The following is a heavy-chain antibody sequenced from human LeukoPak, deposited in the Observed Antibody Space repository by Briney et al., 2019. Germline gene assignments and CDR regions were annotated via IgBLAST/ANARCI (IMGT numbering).Heavy chain of an antibody. D-gene: IGHD3-9*01. Sequence: SETLSLTCAVSGGSISSSNWWSWVRQPPGKGLEWIGEIYHSGSTNYNPSLKSRVTISVDKSKNQFSLKLSSVTAADTAVYYCAKDRTYYDILTGYYDYWGQGTLVTVSS. V-gene: IGHV4-4*02. CDR2: IYHSGST. CDR1: GGSISSSNW. J-gene: IGHJ4*02. CDR3: AKDRTYYDILTGYYDY.